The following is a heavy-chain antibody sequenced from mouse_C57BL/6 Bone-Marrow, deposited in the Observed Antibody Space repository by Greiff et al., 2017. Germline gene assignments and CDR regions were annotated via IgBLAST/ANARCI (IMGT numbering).Heavy chain of an antibody. J-gene: IGHJ1*03. V-gene: IGHV1-50*01. D-gene: IGHD1-1*01. CDR2: IDPSDSYT. CDR1: GYTFTSYW. CDR3: ARALYYFGYFDV. Sequence: QVQLQQPGAELVKPGASVKLSCKASGYTFTSYWMQWVKQRPGQGLEWIGEIDPSDSYTNYNQKFKGKATLTVDTSSSTAYMQLSSLTSEDSAVYYCARALYYFGYFDVWGTGTTGTVSS.